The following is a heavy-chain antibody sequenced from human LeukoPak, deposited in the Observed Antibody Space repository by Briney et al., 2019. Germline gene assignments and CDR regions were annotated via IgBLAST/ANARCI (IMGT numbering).Heavy chain of an antibody. Sequence: KASETLSLTCTVSGGSISSSSYYWGWIRQPPGKGLEWIGSLDYSGSTYYNPSLKSRVTRSVDTSKNQFSLKLSSVTAADTAVYYCARSQGYYEFDYWGQGTLVTVSS. CDR2: LDYSGST. J-gene: IGHJ4*02. CDR3: ARSQGYYEFDY. V-gene: IGHV4-39*01. D-gene: IGHD3-3*01. CDR1: GGSISSSSYY.